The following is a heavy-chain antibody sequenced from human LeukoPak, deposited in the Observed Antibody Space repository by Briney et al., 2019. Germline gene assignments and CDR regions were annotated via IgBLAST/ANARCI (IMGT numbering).Heavy chain of an antibody. CDR1: GGTFSSYA. J-gene: IGHJ6*03. CDR3: ARSSLAGVVVPAAIGNYYYYYMDV. D-gene: IGHD2-2*02. V-gene: IGHV1-69*05. Sequence: GGSVKVSCKASGGTFSSYAISWVRQAPGQGLEWMGGIIPIFGTANYAQKFQGRVTITTDESTSTAYMELSSLRSEDTAVYYCARSSLAGVVVPAAIGNYYYYYMDVWGKGTTVTVSS. CDR2: IIPIFGTA.